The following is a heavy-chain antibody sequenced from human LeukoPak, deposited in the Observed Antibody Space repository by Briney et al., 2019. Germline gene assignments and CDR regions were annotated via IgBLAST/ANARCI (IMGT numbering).Heavy chain of an antibody. CDR1: GFTFSSYS. CDR3: ARDCTNGVCYNWFDP. V-gene: IGHV3-21*01. CDR2: ISSSSSYI. D-gene: IGHD2-8*01. Sequence: GGSLRLSCAASGFTFSSYSMNWVRQAPGKGLEWVSSISSSSSYIYSADSVKGRFTISRDNAKNSLYLQMNSLRAEDTAVYYCARDCTNGVCYNWFDPWGQGTRVTVSS. J-gene: IGHJ5*02.